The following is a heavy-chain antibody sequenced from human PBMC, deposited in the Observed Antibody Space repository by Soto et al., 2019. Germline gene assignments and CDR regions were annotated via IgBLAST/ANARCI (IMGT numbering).Heavy chain of an antibody. J-gene: IGHJ3*02. V-gene: IGHV4-59*01. Sequence: SETLSLTCTVSGGSISSYYWSWIRQPPGKGLEWIGYIYYSGSTNYNPSLKRRVTISVDTSKNQFSLKLSSVTAADTAVYYCARLRFDAFDIWGQGTMVTVSS. CDR2: IYYSGST. D-gene: IGHD4-17*01. CDR3: ARLRFDAFDI. CDR1: GGSISSYY.